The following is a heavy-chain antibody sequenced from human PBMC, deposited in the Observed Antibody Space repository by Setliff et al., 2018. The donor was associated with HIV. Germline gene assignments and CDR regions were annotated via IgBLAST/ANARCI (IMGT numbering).Heavy chain of an antibody. J-gene: IGHJ6*03. V-gene: IGHV1-2*02. CDR1: GYTFTGHY. CDR2: INPNNGAS. Sequence: ASVKVSCKASGYTFTGHYMHWVRQAPGQGLEWMGWINPNNGASNYAQRFQGRVTMTRDTSISTAYMELSRLRSDDTAVYYCAKDLGPPDSNFWIDPLYMDVWGKGTTVTVSS. CDR3: AKDLGPPDSNFWIDPLYMDV. D-gene: IGHD3-3*01.